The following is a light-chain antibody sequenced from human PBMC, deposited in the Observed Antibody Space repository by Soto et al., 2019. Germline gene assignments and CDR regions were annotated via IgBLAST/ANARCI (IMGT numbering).Light chain of an antibody. CDR3: QQYDNLPRS. Sequence: DIQMTQSPSSLSASVGDRVTITCQASQDISNYLNWYQQKPGKAPKLLIYDASNLETGVPSRFSGSGSGTDFTFTISSLDPEDIATYYCQQYDNLPRSFGGGTKVEIK. V-gene: IGKV1-33*01. J-gene: IGKJ4*01. CDR1: QDISNY. CDR2: DAS.